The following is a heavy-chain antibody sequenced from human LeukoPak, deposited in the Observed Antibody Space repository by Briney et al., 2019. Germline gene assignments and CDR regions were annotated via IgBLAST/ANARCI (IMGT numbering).Heavy chain of an antibody. J-gene: IGHJ4*02. V-gene: IGHV3-21*01. CDR3: ARDPTAEMASDY. Sequence: GGSLRLSCAASGFTFSSYSMNWVRQAPGKGLEWVSSISSSSSYIYYADSVKGRFTISRHNAKNSLYLQMNSLRAEDTAVYYCARDPTAEMASDYWGQGTLVTVSS. D-gene: IGHD5-24*01. CDR1: GFTFSSYS. CDR2: ISSSSSYI.